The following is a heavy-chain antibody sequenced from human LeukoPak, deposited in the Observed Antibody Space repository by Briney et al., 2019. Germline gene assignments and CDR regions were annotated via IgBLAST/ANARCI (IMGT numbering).Heavy chain of an antibody. CDR1: GFTVSSNY. Sequence: PGGSLRLSCAASGFTVSSNYMSWVRQAPGKGLEWVSVIYSGGSTYYADSVKGRFTISRDNSKNTLYLQMNSLRAEDTAVYYCAKLGYYYGSGKDYWGQGTLVTVSS. D-gene: IGHD3-10*01. CDR2: IYSGGST. CDR3: AKLGYYYGSGKDY. V-gene: IGHV3-53*01. J-gene: IGHJ4*02.